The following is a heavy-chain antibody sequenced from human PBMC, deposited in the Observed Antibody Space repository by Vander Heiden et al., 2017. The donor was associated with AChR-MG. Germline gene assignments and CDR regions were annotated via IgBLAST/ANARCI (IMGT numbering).Heavy chain of an antibody. CDR3: ARDPYCSGDRCKGWFDP. J-gene: IGHJ5*02. CDR1: GCTYYSYG. Sequence: QEQLVESGGGGGKPGKSLRLPCAASGCTYYSYGMHWVRQAPGKGLEWVAVIWFDGRKQYYARSVKGRFTISGDKSKNTLYLQMDSLRVEDTAVYYCARDPYCSGDRCKGWFDPWGQGTLVTVSS. D-gene: IGHD2-15*01. V-gene: IGHV3-33*01. CDR2: IWFDGRKQ.